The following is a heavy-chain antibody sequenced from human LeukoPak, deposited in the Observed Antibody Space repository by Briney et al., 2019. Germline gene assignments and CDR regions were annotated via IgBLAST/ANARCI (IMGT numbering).Heavy chain of an antibody. J-gene: IGHJ4*02. Sequence: GASLRLSCAASGFSFTTFAMNWVRQAPGKGLEWVSGISGSGGTTFYADSVEGRFTISRDNSNNTLFLQVDRLKGEDTAVYFCAKERDETGYFNAPFDQWGQGTLVTVSS. CDR1: GFSFTTFA. CDR3: AKERDETGYFNAPFDQ. V-gene: IGHV3-23*01. D-gene: IGHD3-9*01. CDR2: ISGSGGTT.